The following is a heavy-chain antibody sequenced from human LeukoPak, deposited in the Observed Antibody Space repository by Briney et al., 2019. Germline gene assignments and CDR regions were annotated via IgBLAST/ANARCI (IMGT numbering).Heavy chain of an antibody. CDR2: IKSKTDGGTT. CDR3: TTVYRHIAAAGGYY. D-gene: IGHD6-13*01. CDR1: GFTFSNAW. Sequence: TGVSLRLSCAASGFTFSNAWMSWVREAPGKGLEWVGRIKSKTDGGTTDYAAPVKGRFTISRDDSKNTLYLQMNSLKTEDTAVYYCTTVYRHIAAAGGYYWGQGTLVTVSS. V-gene: IGHV3-15*01. J-gene: IGHJ4*02.